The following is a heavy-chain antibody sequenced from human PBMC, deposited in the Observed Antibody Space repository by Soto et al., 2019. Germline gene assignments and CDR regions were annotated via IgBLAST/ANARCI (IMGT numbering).Heavy chain of an antibody. D-gene: IGHD3-10*01. V-gene: IGHV4-4*02. CDR2: IYHNGNT. CDR3: ARDVAMTGETDRFDY. CDR1: GDSINTDKW. Sequence: PSETLSLTCTVSGDSINTDKWWSWVRQPPGKGLEWIGEIYHNGNTDYNPSLKSRVTMSVDTSKNQFSLKVTSVTAADTAIYYCARDVAMTGETDRFDYWGQGTLVTVYS. J-gene: IGHJ4*02.